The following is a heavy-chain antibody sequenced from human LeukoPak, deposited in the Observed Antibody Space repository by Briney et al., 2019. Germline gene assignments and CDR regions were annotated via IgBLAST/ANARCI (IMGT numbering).Heavy chain of an antibody. CDR2: ISYDGSNK. V-gene: IGHV3-30*18. CDR1: GFTFSSYA. Sequence: PGGSLRLSCAASGFTFSSYAIHWVRQAPGKGLEWVAVISYDGSNKYYADSVKGRFTISRDNSKNTLYLQMNSLRAEDTAVYYCAKDSVPRDYYYGMDVWGQGTTVTVSS. D-gene: IGHD1-1*01. J-gene: IGHJ6*02. CDR3: AKDSVPRDYYYGMDV.